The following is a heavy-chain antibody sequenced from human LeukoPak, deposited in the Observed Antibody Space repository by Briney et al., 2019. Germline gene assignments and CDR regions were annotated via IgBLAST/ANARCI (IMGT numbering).Heavy chain of an antibody. CDR1: SGSISSGSYY. CDR3: ARAPYGDYGGYYFDY. CDR2: IYSSGST. D-gene: IGHD4-17*01. J-gene: IGHJ4*02. Sequence: ASQTLSLTCTVSSGSISSGSYYWSWIRQPAGKGLEWIGRIYSSGSTNYNPSLKSRVTISVDTSKNQFSLELSSVTAADTAVYYCARAPYGDYGGYYFDYWGQGTLVTVSS. V-gene: IGHV4-61*02.